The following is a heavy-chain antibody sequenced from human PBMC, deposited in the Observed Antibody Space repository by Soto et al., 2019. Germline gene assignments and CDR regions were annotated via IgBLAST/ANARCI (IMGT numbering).Heavy chain of an antibody. D-gene: IGHD2-2*01. J-gene: IGHJ5*02. CDR1: GFTFSSYS. V-gene: IGHV3-21*01. Sequence: GGSLRLSCAASGFTFSSYSMNWVRQAPGKGLEWVSSISSSSSYIYYADSVKGRFTISRDNAKNSLYLQMNSLRAEDTAVYYCAIDCSSTSCYPPWFDPWGQGTLVTVSS. CDR3: AIDCSSTSCYPPWFDP. CDR2: ISSSSSYI.